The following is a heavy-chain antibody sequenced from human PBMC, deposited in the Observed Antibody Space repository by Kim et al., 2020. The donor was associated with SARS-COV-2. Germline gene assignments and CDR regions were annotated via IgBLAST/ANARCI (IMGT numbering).Heavy chain of an antibody. CDR1: GFTFSSYA. D-gene: IGHD3-22*01. CDR3: AKDPDYYNSSGYYYWDY. J-gene: IGHJ4*02. Sequence: GGSLRLSCAASGFTFSSYAMSWVRQAPGKGLEWVSAISGSGGSTYYADSVKGRFTISRDNSKNTLYLQMNSLRAEDTAVYYCAKDPDYYNSSGYYYWDYWGQGTLVTVSS. CDR2: ISGSGGST. V-gene: IGHV3-23*01.